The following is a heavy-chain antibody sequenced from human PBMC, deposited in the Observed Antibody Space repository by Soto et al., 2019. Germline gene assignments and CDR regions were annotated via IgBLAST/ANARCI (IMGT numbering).Heavy chain of an antibody. J-gene: IGHJ4*02. V-gene: IGHV5-51*01. D-gene: IGHD3-22*01. Sequence: PVEALKISCKGSGFSFSNYWIGWVPQMPGKGLEWMGIIYPGDSDTRYSPSFQGQVTISVDKSVSTAYLQWSSLKAADTAMYYCARRGAYHHDSSSYSVGFWGQGTLVTVSS. CDR2: IYPGDSDT. CDR1: GFSFSNYW. CDR3: ARRGAYHHDSSSYSVGF.